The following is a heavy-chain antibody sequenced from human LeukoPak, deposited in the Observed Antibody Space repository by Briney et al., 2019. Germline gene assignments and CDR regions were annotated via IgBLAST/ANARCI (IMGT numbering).Heavy chain of an antibody. Sequence: PGGSLRLSCAASGFTFSSYGMSWVHQAPGKGLEWVAFIRYDGSNKYFADSLKGRYTISRDNSKNTLYLQMNSLRPEDTAVYYCAKDWRRIVVVGPITRHGNYMDVWGKGTTVTISS. CDR2: IRYDGSNK. D-gene: IGHD2-15*01. V-gene: IGHV3-30*02. CDR3: AKDWRRIVVVGPITRHGNYMDV. J-gene: IGHJ6*03. CDR1: GFTFSSYG.